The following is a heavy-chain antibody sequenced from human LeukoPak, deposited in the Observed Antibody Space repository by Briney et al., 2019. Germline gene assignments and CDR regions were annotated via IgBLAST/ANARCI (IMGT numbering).Heavy chain of an antibody. CDR2: FYSGDST. D-gene: IGHD1-26*01. Sequence: GGSLRLSCAASGFTASTNYMTWVRQAPGKGLEGVSIFYSGDSTYYADSVKGRFTISRDNSKNTLYLQMNSLRAEDTAVYYCARSVSSGTYFLSRDYCYMDVWGKGTTVTISS. CDR1: GFTASTNY. J-gene: IGHJ6*03. V-gene: IGHV3-66*01. CDR3: ARSVSSGTYFLSRDYCYMDV.